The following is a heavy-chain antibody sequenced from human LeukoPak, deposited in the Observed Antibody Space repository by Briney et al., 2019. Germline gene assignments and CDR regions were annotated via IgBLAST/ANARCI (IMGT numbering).Heavy chain of an antibody. D-gene: IGHD3-3*01. Sequence: GGSLRLSCAASGFTFSSYWMSWVRQAPGKGLGGGANIKKDGSEKNYVDSVKGRFTISRDNAKNSLHLQINSLRAEDTAVYYCARVSPSLEWLLYGPSDYWGQGTLVTVSS. V-gene: IGHV3-7*01. CDR1: GFTFSSYW. CDR2: IKKDGSEK. J-gene: IGHJ4*02. CDR3: ARVSPSLEWLLYGPSDY.